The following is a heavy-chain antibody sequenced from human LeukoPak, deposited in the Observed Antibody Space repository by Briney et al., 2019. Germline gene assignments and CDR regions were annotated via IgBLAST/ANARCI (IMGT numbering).Heavy chain of an antibody. Sequence: GGSLRLSCAASGFTFSSYSMNWVRQAPGKGLEWVSSISSSSSYIYYADSVKGRFTISRDNAKNSLYLQMNSLRAEDTAVYYCARDLHPTMIVVESPYYFDYWGQGTLVTVSS. V-gene: IGHV3-21*01. D-gene: IGHD3-22*01. CDR3: ARDLHPTMIVVESPYYFDY. CDR2: ISSSSSYI. J-gene: IGHJ4*02. CDR1: GFTFSSYS.